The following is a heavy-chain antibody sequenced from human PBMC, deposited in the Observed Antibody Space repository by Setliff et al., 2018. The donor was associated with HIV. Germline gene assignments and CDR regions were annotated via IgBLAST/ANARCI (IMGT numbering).Heavy chain of an antibody. D-gene: IGHD6-19*01. CDR2: IYAAGAT. Sequence: GGSLRLSCEISGLSVGDNYMTWVRQTPKMGLEWVSLIYAAGATYYADSVEGRFTISRDTSTNTLYLQMHSLRADDTAVYYCAKGSGFHDYWGQGTRVTVSS. J-gene: IGHJ4*02. CDR3: AKGSGFHDY. CDR1: GLSVGDNY. V-gene: IGHV3-53*01.